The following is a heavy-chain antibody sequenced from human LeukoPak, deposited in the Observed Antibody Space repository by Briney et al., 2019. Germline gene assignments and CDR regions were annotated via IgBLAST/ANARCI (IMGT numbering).Heavy chain of an antibody. Sequence: GGSLRLSCAASGFTFASCAMSWVRQTPGKGLEWVSVIIGSVASTYYADSVKGRFTISRDNSKNTLYLQMNSLRAGDTAVYYCAKGGYDYVEVGYFDYWGQGTLVTVSS. V-gene: IGHV3-23*01. CDR2: IIGSVAST. D-gene: IGHD5-12*01. CDR1: GFTFASCA. J-gene: IGHJ4*02. CDR3: AKGGYDYVEVGYFDY.